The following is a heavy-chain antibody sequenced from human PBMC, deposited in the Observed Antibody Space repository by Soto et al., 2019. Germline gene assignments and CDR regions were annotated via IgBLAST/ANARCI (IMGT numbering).Heavy chain of an antibody. V-gene: IGHV3-48*01. D-gene: IGHD3-10*01. Sequence: EVQLVDSGGGLVQPGGSLRLSCAASGFTFSSYSMNWVRQAPGKGLEWISYISSSSTTIYYADSVKGRFTISRDNAENSLHRQRNSLRVDDTAVYYCASRGGLVRGNYYGMDVWGQGTTVTVSS. CDR2: ISSSSTTI. CDR1: GFTFSSYS. J-gene: IGHJ6*02. CDR3: ASRGGLVRGNYYGMDV.